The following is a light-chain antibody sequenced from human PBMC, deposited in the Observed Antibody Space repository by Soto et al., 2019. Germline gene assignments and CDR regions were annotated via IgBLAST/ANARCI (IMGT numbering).Light chain of an antibody. CDR3: AVWDDSLDL. Sequence: SVLTQPPSASRTPGQTVTISCSGRSSNIGKNTVSWYQHLPGTAPKLLIYSNTQRPLGVPVRFSGSKSGTSASLAISGLQSDDEADYYCAVWDDSLDLFGNGTKVTVL. CDR1: SSNIGKNT. CDR2: SNT. V-gene: IGLV1-44*01. J-gene: IGLJ1*01.